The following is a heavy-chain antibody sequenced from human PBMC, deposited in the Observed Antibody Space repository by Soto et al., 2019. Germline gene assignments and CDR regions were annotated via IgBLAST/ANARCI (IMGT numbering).Heavy chain of an antibody. CDR3: ARAISGYVT. V-gene: IGHV1-3*01. J-gene: IGHJ4*02. D-gene: IGHD5-12*01. Sequence: VQLVQSGAEVKKPGASVMVSCKASGITYSTYAIHWVRQAPGQSLEWMGWINAGNGDTRYSEKLQGRVTLTRDTAASTAYMDLSRLRPEDTALYYCARAISGYVTWGQGTLVTVSS. CDR2: INAGNGDT. CDR1: GITYSTYA.